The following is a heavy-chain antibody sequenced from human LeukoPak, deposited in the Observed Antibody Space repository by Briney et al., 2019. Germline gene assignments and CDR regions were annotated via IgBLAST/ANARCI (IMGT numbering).Heavy chain of an antibody. D-gene: IGHD3-3*01. Sequence: SETLSLTCTVSGGSISSNSYFWGWIRQPPGKGLEWIGYIYHSGSTYYNPSLKSRVTISVDRSKNQFSLKLSSVTAADTAVYYCARLGLWSGINWFDPWGQGTLVTVSS. CDR3: ARLGLWSGINWFDP. V-gene: IGHV4-30-2*01. J-gene: IGHJ5*02. CDR1: GGSISSNSYF. CDR2: IYHSGST.